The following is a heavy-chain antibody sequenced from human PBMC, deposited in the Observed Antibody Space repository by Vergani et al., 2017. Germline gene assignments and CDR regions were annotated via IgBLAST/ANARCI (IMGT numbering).Heavy chain of an antibody. CDR3: ARDGGGSYLNYFDY. V-gene: IGHV1-69*08. CDR1: GGTFSSYT. D-gene: IGHD1-26*01. Sequence: QVQLVQSGAEVKKPGSSVKVSYKASGGTFSSYTISWVRQAPGQGLEWMGRIIPILGIANYAQKFQGRVTITADKSTSTAYMELSSLRSEDTAVYYCARDGGGSYLNYFDYWGQGTLVTVSS. CDR2: IIPILGIA. J-gene: IGHJ4*02.